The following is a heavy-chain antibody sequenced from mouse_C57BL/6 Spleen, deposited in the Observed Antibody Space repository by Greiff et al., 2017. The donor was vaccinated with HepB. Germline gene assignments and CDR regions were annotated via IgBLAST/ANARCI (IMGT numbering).Heavy chain of an antibody. Sequence: VKLQESGAELVRPGASVTLSCKASGYTFTDYEMHWVKQTPVHGLEWIGAIDPETGGTAYNQKFKGKAILTADKSSSTAYIELRSLTSEDSAVYYCTSSSSPFDYWGQGTTLTVSS. CDR1: GYTFTDYE. CDR3: TSSSSPFDY. J-gene: IGHJ2*01. V-gene: IGHV1-15*01. CDR2: IDPETGGT. D-gene: IGHD1-1*01.